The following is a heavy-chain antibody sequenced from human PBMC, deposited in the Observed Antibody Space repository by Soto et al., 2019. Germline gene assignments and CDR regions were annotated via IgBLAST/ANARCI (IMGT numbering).Heavy chain of an antibody. V-gene: IGHV4-30-2*01. CDR3: ARVRYSDNWHGCIDY. CDR1: GGSIISGAYS. CDR2: IYHSGST. D-gene: IGHD1-1*01. Sequence: PSSTLSLTCTVSGGSIISGAYSWSWIRQPPGKGLEWIGYIYHSGSTYYIPSLRSRVTISMDRTKNQFSLHLNSVTAGDTAVYFCARVRYSDNWHGCIDYWGQGILVT. J-gene: IGHJ4*02.